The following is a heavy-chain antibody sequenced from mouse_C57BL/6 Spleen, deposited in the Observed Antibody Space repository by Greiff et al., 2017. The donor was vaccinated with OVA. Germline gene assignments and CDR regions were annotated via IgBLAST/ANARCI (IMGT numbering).Heavy chain of an antibody. D-gene: IGHD2-4*01. CDR3: ARPIYYDPPGAMDY. Sequence: QVTLKESGPGILQPSQTLSLTCSFSGFSLSTFGMGVGWIRQPSGKGLEWLAHIWWDDDKYYNPALKSRLTISKDTSKNQVFLKIATVDTADTATYDCARPIYYDPPGAMDYWGQGTSVTVSS. CDR2: IWWDDDK. J-gene: IGHJ4*01. V-gene: IGHV8-8*01. CDR1: GFSLSTFGMG.